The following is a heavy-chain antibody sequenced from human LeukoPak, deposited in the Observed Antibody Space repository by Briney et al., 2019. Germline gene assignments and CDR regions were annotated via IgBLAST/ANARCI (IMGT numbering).Heavy chain of an antibody. CDR2: IIPNFGTA. V-gene: IGHV1-69*13. Sequence: SVKVSCKASGGTFSSYAISWVRQAPGQGLEWMGGIIPNFGTANYAQKFQGRVTITADESTSTAYMELSSLRSEDTAVYYCARNRKTSRITIFGVPHASLGFDPWGQGTLVTVSS. D-gene: IGHD3-3*01. J-gene: IGHJ5*02. CDR1: GGTFSSYA. CDR3: ARNRKTSRITIFGVPHASLGFDP.